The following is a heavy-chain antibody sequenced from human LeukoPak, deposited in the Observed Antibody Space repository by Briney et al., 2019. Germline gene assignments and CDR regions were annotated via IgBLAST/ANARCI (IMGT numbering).Heavy chain of an antibody. V-gene: IGHV3-23*01. CDR1: GFSFNTYA. D-gene: IGHD2-15*01. Sequence: GGSLTLSCAASGFSFNTYAMGWVRRAPGKGLEWVSGIGNRGSDTFYADSVKGRFTVSRDNSKNTVFLQMNSLRAEDTAVYYCTKASCGGSCYYAVDFWGQGTLVTVPS. CDR3: TKASCGGSCYYAVDF. CDR2: IGNRGSDT. J-gene: IGHJ4*02.